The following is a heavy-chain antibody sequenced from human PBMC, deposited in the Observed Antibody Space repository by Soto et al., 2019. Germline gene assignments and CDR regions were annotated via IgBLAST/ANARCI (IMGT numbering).Heavy chain of an antibody. V-gene: IGHV4-4*02. Sequence: QVQLQESGPGLVKPSGTLSLTCAVSGGSISNNTWWSWVRQPPGKGLEWIGEIYHSGSTNYNPSLKSRVSIXVXKXKNQFSLRLSSVTAADMAVYYCARDPGAVAGTSLCGWGQGTLVTVSS. CDR1: GGSISNNTW. J-gene: IGHJ4*02. CDR3: ARDPGAVAGTSLCG. D-gene: IGHD6-19*01. CDR2: IYHSGST.